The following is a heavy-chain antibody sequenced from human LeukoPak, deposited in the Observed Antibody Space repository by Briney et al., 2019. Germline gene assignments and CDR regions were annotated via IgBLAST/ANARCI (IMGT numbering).Heavy chain of an antibody. CDR2: ISGSGSST. Sequence: GGSLRLSCAASGFTFSSYWMSWVRQAPGKGLEWVSVISGSGSSTYYADSVKGRFTISRGNSKNTLYLQMNSLRAEDTAVYYCAKGNTAAMGSLVDYWGQGTLVTVSS. CDR3: AKGNTAAMGSLVDY. J-gene: IGHJ4*02. V-gene: IGHV3-23*01. D-gene: IGHD2-2*01. CDR1: GFTFSSYW.